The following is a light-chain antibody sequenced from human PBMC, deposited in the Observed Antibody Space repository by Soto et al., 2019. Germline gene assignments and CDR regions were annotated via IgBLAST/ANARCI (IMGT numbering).Light chain of an antibody. CDR3: CSYGGSYTYV. CDR2: DVS. Sequence: QSALTQPRSVSGSPGQSVTISCTGTSSDVGVYNYVSWYQQHPGKAPKLMIYDVSKRPSGVPDRFSGSKSGNTASLTISGLQAEDEADYYCCSYGGSYTYVFGTGTKLTVL. CDR1: SSDVGVYNY. J-gene: IGLJ1*01. V-gene: IGLV2-11*01.